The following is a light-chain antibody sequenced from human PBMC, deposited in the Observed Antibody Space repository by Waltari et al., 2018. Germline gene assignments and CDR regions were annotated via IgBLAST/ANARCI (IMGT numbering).Light chain of an antibody. Sequence: DIVMTQSPDSLAVSLGERATINCKSSQNTLYSSNNKNYKNYLAWYQQKPGQPPKLLINWATTRESGVPDRFSGSGSGTDFTLTISSLQTEDVAVYYCQQHYSAPLTFGGGTKVEIK. CDR2: WAT. CDR3: QQHYSAPLT. V-gene: IGKV4-1*01. CDR1: QNTLYSSNNKNYKNY. J-gene: IGKJ4*01.